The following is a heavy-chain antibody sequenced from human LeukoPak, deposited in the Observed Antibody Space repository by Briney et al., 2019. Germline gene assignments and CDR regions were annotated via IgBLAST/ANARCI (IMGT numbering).Heavy chain of an antibody. V-gene: IGHV4-34*01. CDR2: INHSGST. Sequence: SETLSLTCAVYGGSYSGYYWSWIRQPPGKGLEWIGEINHSGSTNYNPSLKSRVTISVDTSKNQFSLKLSSVTAADTAVYYCARPPSSYYGSGGYFDYWGQGTLVTVSS. J-gene: IGHJ4*02. D-gene: IGHD3-10*01. CDR1: GGSYSGYY. CDR3: ARPPSSYYGSGGYFDY.